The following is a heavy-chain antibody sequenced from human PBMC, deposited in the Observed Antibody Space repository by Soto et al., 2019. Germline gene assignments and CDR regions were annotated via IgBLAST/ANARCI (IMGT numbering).Heavy chain of an antibody. CDR1: GYTFTSYG. Sequence: QVQLVQSGAEVKKPGASVKVSCKASGYTFTSYGISWVRQAPGQGLEWMGWISAYNGNTNYAQKIQGRFSLTTDISTSIAHMELRSLRSDDTAVYFCSRDARLGVTTVFSGGCGQGALVTVSS. CDR2: ISAYNGNT. D-gene: IGHD1-1*01. CDR3: SRDARLGVTTVFSGG. V-gene: IGHV1-18*01. J-gene: IGHJ4*02.